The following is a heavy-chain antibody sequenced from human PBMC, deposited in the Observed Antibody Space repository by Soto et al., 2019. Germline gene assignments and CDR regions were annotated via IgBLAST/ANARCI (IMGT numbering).Heavy chain of an antibody. V-gene: IGHV3-49*03. CDR3: TRDIGYCSGWYPLDKIDY. J-gene: IGHJ4*02. D-gene: IGHD6-19*01. CDR2: IRSKAYGGTT. Sequence: GGSLRLSCTASGFTFGDYAMSWFRQAPGKGLEWVGFIRSKAYGGTTEYAASVKGRFTISRDDSKSIAYLQMNSLKTEDTAVYYCTRDIGYCSGWYPLDKIDYRGQGPLVTVSS. CDR1: GFTFGDYA.